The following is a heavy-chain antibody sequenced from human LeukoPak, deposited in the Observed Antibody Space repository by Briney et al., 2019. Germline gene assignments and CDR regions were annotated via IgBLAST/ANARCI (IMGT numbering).Heavy chain of an antibody. Sequence: PGGSLRLSCVASGFTFGKYWMSWVRQAPGKGLDWVAIIKLDGSEENYVDSVKGRFTISRDNNNNSLYLQMNSMRAEAKAVFYCARDQYDTWSRRGNFDSWGQGTLVIVSS. V-gene: IGHV3-7*03. CDR2: IKLDGSEE. CDR3: ARDQYDTWSRRGNFDS. J-gene: IGHJ4*02. D-gene: IGHD3-3*01. CDR1: GFTFGKYW.